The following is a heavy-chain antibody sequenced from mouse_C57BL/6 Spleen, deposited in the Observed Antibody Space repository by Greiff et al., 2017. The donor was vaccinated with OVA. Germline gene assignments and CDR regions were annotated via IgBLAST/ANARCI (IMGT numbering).Heavy chain of an antibody. V-gene: IGHV14-4*01. CDR1: GFNIKDDY. CDR3: TIDSSGYVNYCDY. J-gene: IGHJ2*01. CDR2: IDPENGDT. D-gene: IGHD3-2*02. Sequence: VQLQQSGAELVRPGASVKLSCTASGFNIKDDYMHWVKQRPEQGLEWIGWIDPENGDTEYASKFQGKATITADPSSNTAYLQLSSLTSEDTAVYYCTIDSSGYVNYCDYWGQGTTLTVSS.